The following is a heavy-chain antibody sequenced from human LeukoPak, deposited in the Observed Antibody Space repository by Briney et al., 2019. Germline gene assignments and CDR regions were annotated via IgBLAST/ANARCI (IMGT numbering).Heavy chain of an antibody. CDR2: SSGNGGGT. CDR1: GFTFSSYA. Sequence: GGSLRLSCAASGFTFSSYAMTWVRQAPGKGLEWVSGSSGNGGGTYYADSVKGRFTISRDNAKNTLYLQMNSLRAEDTAVYYCAKAGSIRFDYWGQGTLVTVSS. D-gene: IGHD1-26*01. J-gene: IGHJ4*02. CDR3: AKAGSIRFDY. V-gene: IGHV3-23*01.